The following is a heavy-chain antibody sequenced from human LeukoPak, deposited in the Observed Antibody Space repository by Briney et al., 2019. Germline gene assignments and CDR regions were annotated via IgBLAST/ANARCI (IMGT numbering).Heavy chain of an antibody. CDR3: ARDPAAGRLRD. D-gene: IGHD1-14*01. J-gene: IGHJ4*02. Sequence: GGSLGLSCAASGFTVSSTFMSWVRQAPGKRLEWVSFINDDGTTTYYADSVKGRFTISRDSSQNTLYLQMNSLRAEDTALYYCARDPAAGRLRDWGQGTLVTVSS. CDR2: INDDGTTT. CDR1: GFTVSSTF. V-gene: IGHV3-53*01.